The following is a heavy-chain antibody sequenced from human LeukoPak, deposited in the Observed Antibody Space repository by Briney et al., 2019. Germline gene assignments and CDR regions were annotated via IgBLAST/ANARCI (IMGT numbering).Heavy chain of an antibody. Sequence: PGGSLRLSCAASGFTFDDYAMHWVRQAPGKGLEWVSGISWNSGSIGYADSVKGRFTISRDNAKNSLYLQMNSLRAEDTALYHCAREEVGATANWFDPWGQGTLVTVST. CDR3: AREEVGATANWFDP. CDR1: GFTFDDYA. J-gene: IGHJ5*02. V-gene: IGHV3-9*01. CDR2: ISWNSGSI. D-gene: IGHD1-26*01.